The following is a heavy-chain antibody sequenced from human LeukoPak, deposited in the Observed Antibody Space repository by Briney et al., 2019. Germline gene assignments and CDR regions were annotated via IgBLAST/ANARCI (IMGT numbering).Heavy chain of an antibody. CDR1: GFTFGYYN. J-gene: IGHJ4*02. V-gene: IGHV3-7*01. CDR2: INQDGSEK. CDR3: ARDYGGSDFDY. D-gene: IGHD3-16*01. Sequence: GGSLRLSCSASGFTFGYYNMNWVRQAPGKGLEWVANINQDGSEKHYVDSVRGRFTISRDNAKNSLYLQINSLSAEDTAVYYCARDYGGSDFDYWGQGTLVTVSS.